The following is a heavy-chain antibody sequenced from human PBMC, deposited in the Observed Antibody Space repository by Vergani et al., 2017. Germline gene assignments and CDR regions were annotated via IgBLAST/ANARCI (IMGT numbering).Heavy chain of an antibody. Sequence: QVQLQQWGAGLLKPSETLSLTCTVSGGSISSHYWSWIRQPPGKGLEWIGYIYYSGRTNYNPSLKSRVTISIDTSRNQFSLKLSSVTAADTAVYYCARGRTVTTFYYYYGMDVWGQGTTVTVSS. D-gene: IGHD4-17*01. CDR3: ARGRTVTTFYYYYGMDV. V-gene: IGHV4-59*11. CDR2: IYYSGRT. J-gene: IGHJ6*02. CDR1: GGSISSHY.